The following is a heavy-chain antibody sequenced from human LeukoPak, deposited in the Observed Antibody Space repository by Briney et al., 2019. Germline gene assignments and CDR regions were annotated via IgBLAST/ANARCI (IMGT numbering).Heavy chain of an antibody. D-gene: IGHD2-15*01. CDR2: ISYDGSNK. CDR1: GFTFSSYA. J-gene: IGHJ5*02. V-gene: IGHV3-30*04. Sequence: GSLRLSCAASGFTFSSYAMHWVRQAPGKGLEWVAVISYDGSNKYYADSVKGRFTISRDNSKNTLYLQMNSLRAEDTAVYYCARDVGYCSGGSCYSREDNWFDPWGQGTLVTVSS. CDR3: ARDVGYCSGGSCYSREDNWFDP.